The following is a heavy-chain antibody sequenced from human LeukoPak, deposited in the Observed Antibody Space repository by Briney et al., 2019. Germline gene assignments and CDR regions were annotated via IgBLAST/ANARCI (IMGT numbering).Heavy chain of an antibody. CDR3: ARQRHCSSTSCYRNAEYFQH. Sequence: ETLSLTCTVSGGSISSSSYYWGWIRQPPGKGLEWIGSISYSGSTYYNPSLKSRVTISVDTSKNQFSLKLSSVTAADTAVYYCARQRHCSSTSCYRNAEYFQHWGQGTLVTVSS. V-gene: IGHV4-39*01. J-gene: IGHJ1*01. CDR1: GGSISSSSYY. CDR2: ISYSGST. D-gene: IGHD2-2*02.